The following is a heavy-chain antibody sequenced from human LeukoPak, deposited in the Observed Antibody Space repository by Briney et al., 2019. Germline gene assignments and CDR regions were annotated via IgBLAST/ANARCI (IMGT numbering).Heavy chain of an antibody. D-gene: IGHD5-12*01. Sequence: SVKVSCKASGGTFSSYAISWVRQAPGQGLEWMGRIIPILGIANYAQKFQGRVTITADKSTSTAYMELSSLRSEDTAVYCCARDNGYSGYAHGMDVWGQGTTVTVSS. CDR1: GGTFSSYA. CDR3: ARDNGYSGYAHGMDV. J-gene: IGHJ6*02. V-gene: IGHV1-69*04. CDR2: IIPILGIA.